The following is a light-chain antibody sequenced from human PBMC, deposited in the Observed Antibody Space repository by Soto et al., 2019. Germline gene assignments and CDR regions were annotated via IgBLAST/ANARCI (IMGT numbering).Light chain of an antibody. CDR1: QAIDSW. CDR2: TGS. Sequence: ENRVTQSPSSVSAYVGDRVTITCRASQAIDSWLAWYQQKPGEAPKLLIFTGSLLHSGVPPRFSGSGSGTDFTLTISSLQPEDFATYYCQQTLSFPPTFAQGTKVDIK. CDR3: QQTLSFPPT. J-gene: IGKJ1*01. V-gene: IGKV1-12*01.